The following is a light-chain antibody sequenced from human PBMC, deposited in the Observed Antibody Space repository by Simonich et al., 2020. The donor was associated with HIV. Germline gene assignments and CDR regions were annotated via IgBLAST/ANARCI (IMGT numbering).Light chain of an antibody. V-gene: IGKV3-15*01. CDR2: GAS. CDR3: QQYNKWPLT. Sequence: EIVMTQSPVTLSVSPGERATLSCRVSQSVSNTLAGYQQKPGQAPRLLIYGASTRATGVPDRFSGSGSGTEFSLTISSLQSEDSAVYYCQQYNKWPLTFGGGTKVEIK. CDR1: QSVSNT. J-gene: IGKJ4*01.